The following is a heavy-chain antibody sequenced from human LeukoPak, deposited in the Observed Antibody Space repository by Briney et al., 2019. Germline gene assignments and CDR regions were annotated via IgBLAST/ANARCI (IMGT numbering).Heavy chain of an antibody. Sequence: GGSLRLSCVASGFSFSTYDMYWVRQAAGGGPEWVSAIGTNEDTFYLGSVKDRFSISRENGKNSLYLQMNSLRVDDTAVYYCVREWRGIASHYHGMDVWGQGTTVTVSS. CDR3: VREWRGIASHYHGMDV. V-gene: IGHV3-13*01. CDR2: IGTNEDT. J-gene: IGHJ6*02. CDR1: GFSFSTYD. D-gene: IGHD6-13*01.